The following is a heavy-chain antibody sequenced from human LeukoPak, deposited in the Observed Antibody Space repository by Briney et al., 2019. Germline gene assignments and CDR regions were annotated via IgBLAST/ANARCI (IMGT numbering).Heavy chain of an antibody. CDR2: IHYSEST. V-gene: IGHV4-59*08. CDR3: ASRSGSFSDALDI. Sequence: PSETLSLTCTVSGGSIRSYCWGWIRQPPGKGLEWIGYIHYSESTKYNPSLRSRVTMSVDTSKNQFSLKLSSVTAADTAVYYCASRSGSFSDALDIWGQGTLVTVSS. J-gene: IGHJ3*02. CDR1: GGSIRSYC. D-gene: IGHD3-10*01.